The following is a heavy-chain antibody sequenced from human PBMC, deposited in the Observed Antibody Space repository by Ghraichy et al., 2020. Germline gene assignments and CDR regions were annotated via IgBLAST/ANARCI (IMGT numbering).Heavy chain of an antibody. CDR2: ISGSGGST. CDR1: GFTFSSYA. V-gene: IGHV3-23*01. D-gene: IGHD1-26*01. J-gene: IGHJ4*02. CDR3: AKGTIVGATTFFDY. Sequence: GESLNISCAASGFTFSSYAMSWVRQAPGKGLEWVSAISGSGGSTYYADSVKGRFTISRDNSKNTLYLQMNSLRAEDTAVYYCAKGTIVGATTFFDYWGQGTLVTVSS.